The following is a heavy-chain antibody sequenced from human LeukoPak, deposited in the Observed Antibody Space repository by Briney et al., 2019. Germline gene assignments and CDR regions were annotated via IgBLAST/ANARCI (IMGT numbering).Heavy chain of an antibody. CDR2: MNPNSGNT. V-gene: IGHV1-8*01. D-gene: IGHD2-15*01. CDR1: GFTFTSHD. Sequence: GASVKVSCKASGFTFTSHDFNWVRQATGQGLEWMGWMNPNSGNTGYAQKFQGRVTMTRNTSISTAYMELSSLRSEDTAVYYCARDSGYCSGGSCYYYYYGMDVWGQGTTVTVSS. CDR3: ARDSGYCSGGSCYYYYYGMDV. J-gene: IGHJ6*02.